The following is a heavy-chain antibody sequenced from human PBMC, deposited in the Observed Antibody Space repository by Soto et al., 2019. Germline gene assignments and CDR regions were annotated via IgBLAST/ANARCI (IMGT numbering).Heavy chain of an antibody. V-gene: IGHV1-69*06. CDR2: VIPIFGTA. CDR3: ARGGLVPAAINYYYYGMDV. CDR1: GGTFSSYA. D-gene: IGHD2-2*02. Sequence: ASGKVSCKASGGTFSSYAISWVRQAPGQGLEWMGGVIPIFGTANYAQKFQGRVTITADKSTSTAYMELSSLRSEDTDVYYCARGGLVPAAINYYYYGMDVWGQGTTVTVSS. J-gene: IGHJ6*02.